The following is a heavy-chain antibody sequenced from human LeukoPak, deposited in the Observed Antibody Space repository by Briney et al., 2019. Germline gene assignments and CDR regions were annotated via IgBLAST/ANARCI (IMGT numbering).Heavy chain of an antibody. Sequence: SETLSLTCTVSXXXXXXXXXXXXXXXXXXXXEWIGYIYYSGSTNYNPSLKSRVTISVDTSKNQFSLKLSSVTAADTAVYYCARMHSSGWSVYWGQGTLVTVSS. V-gene: IGHV4-59*01. D-gene: IGHD6-19*01. CDR3: ARMHSSGWSVY. J-gene: IGHJ4*02. CDR1: XXXXXXXX. CDR2: IYYSGST.